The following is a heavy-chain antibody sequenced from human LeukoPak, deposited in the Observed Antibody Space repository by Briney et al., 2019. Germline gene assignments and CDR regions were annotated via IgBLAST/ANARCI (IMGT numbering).Heavy chain of an antibody. CDR2: NYYSGST. D-gene: IGHD3-22*01. CDR1: AGSISRYY. J-gene: IGHJ4*02. CDR3: AREYHYYDTRGYYYFDY. V-gene: IGHV4-59*01. Sequence: SETLSLTCSVSAGSISRYYWGWIRQPPGKGLEWVGYNYYSGSTNYSPSLKSRVTMSLDTSRNQFSLKLSSVTAADTAVYYCAREYHYYDTRGYYYFDYWGQGTLVTVSS.